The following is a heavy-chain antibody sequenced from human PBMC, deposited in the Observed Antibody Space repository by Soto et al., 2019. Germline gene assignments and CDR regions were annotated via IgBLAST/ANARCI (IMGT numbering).Heavy chain of an antibody. J-gene: IGHJ4*02. CDR2: ISYVESSK. Sequence: GGSLRLSCAASGFTFSSYGMHWVRQAPGKGLEWVAVISYVESSKYYADSVKGRFTISRDNSKNTLYLQMNGLRAEDTAVYYCAKRASSGWYYSDDWGQGTLVTVSS. V-gene: IGHV3-30*18. CDR3: AKRASSGWYYSDD. CDR1: GFTFSSYG. D-gene: IGHD6-19*01.